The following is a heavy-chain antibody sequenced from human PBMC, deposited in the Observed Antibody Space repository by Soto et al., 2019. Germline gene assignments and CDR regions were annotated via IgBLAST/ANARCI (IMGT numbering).Heavy chain of an antibody. V-gene: IGHV3-30*18. D-gene: IGHD3-10*01. CDR3: AKERVVRGVTDY. CDR1: GFTFSGYG. J-gene: IGHJ4*02. CDR2: ISYDGSNT. Sequence: QVPLVESGGGVVQPGRSLRLACAASGFTFSGYGMHWVRQAPGKGLEWVAVISYDGSNTNYAESVKGRFTISRDNSKNTLYLEMNSLRAEDTAVYYCAKERVVRGVTDYWGQGTLVTVSS.